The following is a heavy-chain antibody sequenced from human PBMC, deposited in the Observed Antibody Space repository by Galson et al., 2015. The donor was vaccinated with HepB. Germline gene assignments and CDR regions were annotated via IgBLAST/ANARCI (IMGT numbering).Heavy chain of an antibody. J-gene: IGHJ5*01. CDR1: GFTFNNYG. CDR3: AKKLMAVGDYWYFDS. CDR2: ISSSGDGT. V-gene: IGHV3-23*01. Sequence: SLRLSCAASGFTFNNYGMNWVRQAPEKGLEWVSSISSSGDGTTYADSVKGRFIISRDNPKNTLYLQMNSLTVEDTALYYCAKKLMAVGDYWYFDSWGPGTLVTVSA. D-gene: IGHD3-22*01.